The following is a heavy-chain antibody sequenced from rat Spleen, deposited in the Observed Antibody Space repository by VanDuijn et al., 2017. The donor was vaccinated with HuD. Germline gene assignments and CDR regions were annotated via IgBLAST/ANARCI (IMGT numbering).Heavy chain of an antibody. J-gene: IGHJ2*01. CDR3: TRHTYGYFDS. CDR2: ISYDGGST. CDR1: GFTFNNYY. D-gene: IGHD2-1*01. V-gene: IGHV5-29*01. Sequence: EVQLMESDGGLVQPGRSLKLSCAASGFTFNNYYMAWVRQAPTKGLEWVATISYDGGSTYYRDSVEGRFTISRVNAKNTLYLQMDSLRSEDTATYYCTRHTYGYFDSWGQGVMVTVSS.